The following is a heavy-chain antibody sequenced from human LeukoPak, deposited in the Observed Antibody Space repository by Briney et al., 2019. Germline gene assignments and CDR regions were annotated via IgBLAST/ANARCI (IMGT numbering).Heavy chain of an antibody. V-gene: IGHV3-21*01. CDR2: ISSSSSYI. Sequence: GGSLRLSCAASVFTFSSYSMNWVRQAPGKGLEWVSSISSSSSYIYYADSVEGRFTISRDNAKNSLYLQMNSLRAEDTAVYYCARTPYSSGWYLPDWYFDLWGRGTLVTVSS. CDR1: VFTFSSYS. J-gene: IGHJ2*01. CDR3: ARTPYSSGWYLPDWYFDL. D-gene: IGHD6-19*01.